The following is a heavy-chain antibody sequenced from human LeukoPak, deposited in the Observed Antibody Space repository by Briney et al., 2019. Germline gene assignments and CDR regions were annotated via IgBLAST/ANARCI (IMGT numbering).Heavy chain of an antibody. CDR1: RYSLSELS. V-gene: IGHV1-24*01. J-gene: IGHJ4*02. CDR3: ATDRGICGSPQVFDF. Sequence: ASVTVSCKVSRYSLSELSMHWVRQAPGKGREWMGGFYPEDGKYIYAQNFQGRVTMTEDTSTDTGYTELSSLRSEDTAVYYCATDRGICGSPQVFDFWGQGTLVTVSS. CDR2: FYPEDGKY. D-gene: IGHD1-26*01.